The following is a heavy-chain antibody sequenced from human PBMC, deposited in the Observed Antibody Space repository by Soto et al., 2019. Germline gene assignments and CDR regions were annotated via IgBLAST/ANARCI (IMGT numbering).Heavy chain of an antibody. Sequence: XETLSLTCSVSGCPSNSYWWSWIRQPAGKGLEWIGRVYSSGTTDYNPSLNSRATMSVETSKNQFSLKLTSVTAAGTAVYYCARDIGSYAYAEGYWGQGIQVTVSS. CDR1: GCPSNSYW. J-gene: IGHJ1*01. D-gene: IGHD2-2*01. CDR2: VYSSGTT. V-gene: IGHV4-4*07. CDR3: ARDIGSYAYAEGY.